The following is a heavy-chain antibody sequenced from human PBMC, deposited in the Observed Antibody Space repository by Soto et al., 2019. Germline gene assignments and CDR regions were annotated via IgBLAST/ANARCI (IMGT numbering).Heavy chain of an antibody. CDR2: IWYDGIKN. V-gene: IGHV3-33*01. D-gene: IGHD2-2*01. Sequence: QVQLVESGGGVVQPGRSRRLSCAASGFTVSRYRIHWLRQSPGKGLEWVAVIWYDGIKNYYADSVKGRFTISRDNSKNTLYLQMTGLRVEDTAVYFCARESDASNQGGIDYWGQGALVTVSS. CDR3: ARESDASNQGGIDY. J-gene: IGHJ4*02. CDR1: GFTVSRYR.